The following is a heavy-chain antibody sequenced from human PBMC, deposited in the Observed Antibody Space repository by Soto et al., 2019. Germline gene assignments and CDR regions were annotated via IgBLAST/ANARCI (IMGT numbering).Heavy chain of an antibody. CDR2: ISGSGEIT. V-gene: IGHV3-64*02. Sequence: PGGSLRLSCAASGFTFSVHAMHWARQAPGKGLEYVAAISGSGEITSYAESVKGRFTISRDNSRNTLYLQMGSLRTEDSAVYYCARRGSGLALDYWGQGTLVTV. CDR1: GFTFSVHA. J-gene: IGHJ4*02. D-gene: IGHD3-10*01. CDR3: ARRGSGLALDY.